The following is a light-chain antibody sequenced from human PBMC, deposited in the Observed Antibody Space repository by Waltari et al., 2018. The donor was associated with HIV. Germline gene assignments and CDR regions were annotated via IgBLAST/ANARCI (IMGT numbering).Light chain of an antibody. CDR1: QSVSSNY. Sequence: EIVLTQSPDTLSLSPGERAALSYRASQSVSSNYLAWYQQKPGQAPRLLIYGASSRATGIPDTFSGSGSGTDFTLTISRLEPEDFAVYYCQQYGSSPYTFGQGTKLEIK. CDR2: GAS. V-gene: IGKV3-20*01. J-gene: IGKJ2*01. CDR3: QQYGSSPYT.